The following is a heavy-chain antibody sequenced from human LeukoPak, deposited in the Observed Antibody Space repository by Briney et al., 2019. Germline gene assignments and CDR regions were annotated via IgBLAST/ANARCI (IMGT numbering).Heavy chain of an antibody. CDR3: ARGPLTMTRGFDP. CDR1: GASISSSSYF. Sequence: SETLSLTCTVSGASISSSSYFWGWIRQPPWKGLEWIGSIYYSGTTHYNPSLKSRVTISVDTSKNQFPLKLSSVTAADTAVYYCARGPLTMTRGFDPWGQGTLVTVSS. D-gene: IGHD4-17*01. V-gene: IGHV4-39*06. J-gene: IGHJ5*02. CDR2: IYYSGTT.